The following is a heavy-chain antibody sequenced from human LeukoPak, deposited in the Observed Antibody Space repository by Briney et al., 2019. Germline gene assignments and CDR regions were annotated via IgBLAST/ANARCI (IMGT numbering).Heavy chain of an antibody. CDR2: ISYDGSNK. Sequence: PGRSLRLSCAASGFTFSSYGMHWVRQAPGKGLEWVAVISYDGSNKYYADSVKGRFTISRDNSKNTLYLQMNSLRAEDTAVYYCAKVPRYCSGGSCQTQYFDYWGQGTLVTVSS. D-gene: IGHD2-15*01. CDR1: GFTFSSYG. J-gene: IGHJ4*02. CDR3: AKVPRYCSGGSCQTQYFDY. V-gene: IGHV3-30*18.